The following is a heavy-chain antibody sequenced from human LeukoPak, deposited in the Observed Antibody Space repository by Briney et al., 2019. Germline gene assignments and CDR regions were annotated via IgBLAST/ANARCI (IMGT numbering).Heavy chain of an antibody. D-gene: IGHD4-17*01. CDR1: GFTASSKY. CDR2: IRSDATT. V-gene: IGHV3-66*04. CDR3: ARRRGGYGEGELDY. J-gene: IGHJ4*02. Sequence: GGSLRLSCTASGFTASSKYMGWVRQAPGKGLEWVSFIRSDATTAYADSVQGRFTISRDDSRNTLYLQMNSLRVEDTAVYYCARRRGGYGEGELDYWGQGTLVTVSS.